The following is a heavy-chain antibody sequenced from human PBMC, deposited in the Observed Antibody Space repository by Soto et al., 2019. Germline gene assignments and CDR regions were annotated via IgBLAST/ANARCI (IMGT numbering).Heavy chain of an antibody. CDR2: INAGNGNT. CDR1: GYTFTSYA. D-gene: IGHD6-13*01. J-gene: IGHJ5*02. Sequence: QVQLVQSGAEEKKPGASVKVSCKASGYTFTSYAMHWVRQAPGQRLEWMGWINAGNGNTKYSQKFQGRVTITRDTSESTAYRELSSLRSEDTAVYYCARSSGWYVWFDPWGQGTLVTVSS. V-gene: IGHV1-3*05. CDR3: ARSSGWYVWFDP.